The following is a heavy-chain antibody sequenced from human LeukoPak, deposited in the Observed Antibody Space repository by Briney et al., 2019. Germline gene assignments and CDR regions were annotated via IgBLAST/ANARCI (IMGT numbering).Heavy chain of an antibody. V-gene: IGHV4-30-4*08. CDR1: GGSISSGDYY. CDR3: ARDAELELQGDYFDY. Sequence: SETPSLTXTVSGGSISSGDYYWSWIRQPPGKGLEWIGYIYYSGSTYYNPSLKSRVTISVDTSKNQFSLKLSSVTAADTAVYYCARDAELELQGDYFDYWGQGTLVTVSS. D-gene: IGHD1-7*01. CDR2: IYYSGST. J-gene: IGHJ4*02.